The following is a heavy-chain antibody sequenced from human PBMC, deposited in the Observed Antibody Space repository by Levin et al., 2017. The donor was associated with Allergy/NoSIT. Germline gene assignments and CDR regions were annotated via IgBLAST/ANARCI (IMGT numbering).Heavy chain of an antibody. J-gene: IGHJ4*02. CDR3: ARHGRDSGWYGPGDY. CDR1: DGSISSYY. CDR2: SCYSGST. Sequence: SQTLSLTCTVSDGSISSYYWSWIRQPPGKGLEWIGYSCYSGSTEYNPSLKSRVTISLDTSKNQFSLQLNSVTAADTAIYYCARHGRDSGWYGPGDYWGQGSLVTVSS. V-gene: IGHV4-59*08. D-gene: IGHD6-19*01.